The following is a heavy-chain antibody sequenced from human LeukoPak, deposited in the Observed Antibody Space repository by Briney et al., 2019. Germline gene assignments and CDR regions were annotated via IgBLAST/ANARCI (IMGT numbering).Heavy chain of an antibody. CDR2: ISSRSSYI. CDR1: GFTFSSYS. Sequence: KAGGSLRLSCAASGFTFSSYSMNWVRQAPGEGLEWVSSISSRSSYIYYAGSVKGRLIISRDNAKNSLYLQMNSLRAEDTAVYYCASGLRPATYGSGSLLPDWGKGTAVTVSS. CDR3: ASGLRPATYGSGSLLPD. J-gene: IGHJ6*04. V-gene: IGHV3-21*01. D-gene: IGHD3-10*01.